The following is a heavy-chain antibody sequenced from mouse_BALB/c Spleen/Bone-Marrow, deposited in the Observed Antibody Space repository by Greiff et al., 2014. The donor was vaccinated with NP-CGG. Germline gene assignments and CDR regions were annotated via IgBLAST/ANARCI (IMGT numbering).Heavy chain of an antibody. CDR3: ARAYYRYAMDY. CDR1: GISITTGNYR. D-gene: IGHD2-14*01. Sequence: EVQVVESGPGLVKPSQTVSLTCTVTGISITTGNYRWSWIRQFPGNKLEWIGFIYYSGTITYNPSLTSRTTITRDTSKNQFFPEMNSLTTEDTATYYCARAYYRYAMDYWGQGTSVTVSS. J-gene: IGHJ4*01. CDR2: IYYSGTI. V-gene: IGHV3-5*02.